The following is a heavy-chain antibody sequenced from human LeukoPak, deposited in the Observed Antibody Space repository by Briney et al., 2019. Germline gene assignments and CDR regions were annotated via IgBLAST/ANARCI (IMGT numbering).Heavy chain of an antibody. CDR1: GFTFSSYG. CDR3: ARDFRGHDYDILTGYYALWFDP. CDR2: ISDTGGIT. Sequence: GGSLRLSCVASGFTFSSYGMSWVRQAPGKGLEWVSAISDTGGITYYADSVKGRFTISRDNAKNSLYVQMNSLRAEDTAVYYCARDFRGHDYDILTGYYALWFDPWGQGTLVTVSS. J-gene: IGHJ5*02. D-gene: IGHD3-9*01. V-gene: IGHV3-23*01.